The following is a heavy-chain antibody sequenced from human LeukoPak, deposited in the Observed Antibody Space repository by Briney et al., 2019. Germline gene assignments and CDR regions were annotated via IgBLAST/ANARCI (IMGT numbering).Heavy chain of an antibody. CDR1: GFTFSDEY. Sequence: GGALRLSCAASGFTFSDEYMSWIRQAQGNGLEWVSYISNSGSYTNYAESVKGRFTISRDNAKNSLYLQMNSLRAEDTAVYYCARSRGAGPGAYFDYWGQGTLITVSS. J-gene: IGHJ4*02. V-gene: IGHV3-11*03. D-gene: IGHD6-19*01. CDR2: ISNSGSYT. CDR3: ARSRGAGPGAYFDY.